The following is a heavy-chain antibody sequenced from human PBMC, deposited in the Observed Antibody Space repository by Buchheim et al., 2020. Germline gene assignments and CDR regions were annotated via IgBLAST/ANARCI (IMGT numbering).Heavy chain of an antibody. D-gene: IGHD4-11*01. CDR3: ARGLDSHYYDMDV. Sequence: QVQLVESGGGVVQPGRSLRLSCAASGFTFSSYAMHWVRQAPGKGLEWVAVILYDGSNKYYADSVKGRFTISRDNSKNTLYLQMNSLRAEDTAVYYCARGLDSHYYDMDVWGQGTT. CDR1: GFTFSSYA. CDR2: ILYDGSNK. J-gene: IGHJ6*02. V-gene: IGHV3-30*04.